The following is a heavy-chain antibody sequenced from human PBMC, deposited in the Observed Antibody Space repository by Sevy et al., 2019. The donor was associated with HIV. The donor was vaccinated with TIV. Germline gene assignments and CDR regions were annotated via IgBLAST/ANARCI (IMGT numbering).Heavy chain of an antibody. V-gene: IGHV4-34*01. J-gene: IGHJ5*02. Sequence: SETLSLTCAVYGGSFSGNYWNWIRQSPGKGLEWIGEINHSGSTHYNPSLKSRVTISVDTSKNQFSLRLNSVTAADTGVYYCARAPPVVVVPGAPSWFDPWGQGTLVTVSS. D-gene: IGHD2-2*01. CDR1: GGSFSGNY. CDR3: ARAPPVVVVPGAPSWFDP. CDR2: INHSGST.